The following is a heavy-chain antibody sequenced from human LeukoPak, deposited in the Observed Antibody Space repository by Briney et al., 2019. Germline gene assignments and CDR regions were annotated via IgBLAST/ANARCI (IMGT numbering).Heavy chain of an antibody. Sequence: GGSLRLPCAASGFTFSNSWINWVRQALGKGLEWVAFVRYDGSDKYYADSVKGRFTISRDNSENTLFLQMNSLRAEDTAVYYCAKDRGYFDYWGQGTLVTVSS. J-gene: IGHJ4*02. CDR3: AKDRGYFDY. CDR1: GFTFSNSW. V-gene: IGHV3-30*02. CDR2: VRYDGSDK.